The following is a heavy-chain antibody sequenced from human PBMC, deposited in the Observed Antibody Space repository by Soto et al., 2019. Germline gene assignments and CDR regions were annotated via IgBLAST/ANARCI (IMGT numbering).Heavy chain of an antibody. V-gene: IGHV4-34*01. Sequence: SETLSLTCAVYGGSFSGYYWSWIRQPPGKGLEWIGEINHSGSTNYNPSLKSRVTISVDTSKNQFSLKLSSVTAADTAVYYCEIIGRAEQTGGDYWGQGTLVTVSS. D-gene: IGHD1-26*01. J-gene: IGHJ4*02. CDR3: EIIGRAEQTGGDY. CDR2: INHSGST. CDR1: GGSFSGYY.